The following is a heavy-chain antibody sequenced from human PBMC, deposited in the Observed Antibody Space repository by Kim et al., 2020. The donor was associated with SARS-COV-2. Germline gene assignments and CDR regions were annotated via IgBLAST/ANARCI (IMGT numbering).Heavy chain of an antibody. D-gene: IGHD2-15*01. Sequence: SKKDYAAAVEGQFTISRDNSKTTLYLQRNRRSAEDTAVYYCARKDMVAPDYWGQGTLVTVSS. J-gene: IGHJ4*02. CDR2: SKK. CDR3: ARKDMVAPDY. V-gene: IGHV3-33*01.